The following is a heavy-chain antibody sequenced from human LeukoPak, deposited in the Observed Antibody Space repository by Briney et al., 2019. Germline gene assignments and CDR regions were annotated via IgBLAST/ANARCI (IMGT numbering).Heavy chain of an antibody. CDR2: IDGSGDRT. J-gene: IGHJ6*04. V-gene: IGHV3-23*01. Sequence: GEPLRLSCAASGFTFINFAMTWVRQSPGKGLEWVSFIDGSGDRTSYADSVKGRFTISRDNSKNTLSLQMNSLRVEDAAVYYCAKTLVPPAHLDSNFYFSGMDVWGEGTAVTVSS. CDR3: AKTLVPPAHLDSNFYFSGMDV. D-gene: IGHD4/OR15-4a*01. CDR1: GFTFINFA.